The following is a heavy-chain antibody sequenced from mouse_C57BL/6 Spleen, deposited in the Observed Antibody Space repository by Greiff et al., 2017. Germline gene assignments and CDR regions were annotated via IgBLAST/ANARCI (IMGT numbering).Heavy chain of an antibody. CDR3: ARHGAYGSRYYYTMDY. V-gene: IGHV5-15*01. J-gene: IGHJ4*01. D-gene: IGHD1-1*01. CDR1: GFTFSDYG. CDR2: ISNLAYSN. Sequence: EVKLVESGGGLVQPGGSLKLSCAASGFTFSDYGMAWVRQAPRKGPEWVAFISNLAYSNYYADTVTGRFTISRENAKNTLYLEISRLRSEDTAMYYCARHGAYGSRYYYTMDYWNQGTSVTVSS.